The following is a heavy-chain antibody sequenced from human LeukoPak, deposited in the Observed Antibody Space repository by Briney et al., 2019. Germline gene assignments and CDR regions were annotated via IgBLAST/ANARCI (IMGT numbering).Heavy chain of an antibody. D-gene: IGHD5-12*01. J-gene: IGHJ4*02. Sequence: GTSLRLSCAASEFTFSKYAMHWVRQAPGKGLEWVSVIWHDGGRKEYADSVRGRFTISRDNSNLYLQMNSLRAEDTAIYYCARDIGNSGFNLDYWGQGTPVTVSS. CDR2: IWHDGGRK. CDR1: EFTFSKYA. V-gene: IGHV3-33*08. CDR3: ARDIGNSGFNLDY.